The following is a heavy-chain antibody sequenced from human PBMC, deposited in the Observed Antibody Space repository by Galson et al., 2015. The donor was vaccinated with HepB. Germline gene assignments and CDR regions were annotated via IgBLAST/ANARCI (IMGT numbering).Heavy chain of an antibody. CDR3: AKAPSILTGSTSLY. D-gene: IGHD3-9*01. Sequence: SLRLSCAASGFTFNTYAVSWVRQAPGKGLEWVSSISGSGDSTYYADSVKGRFTISRDNSKNTLYLQMNSLRAEDTAIYYCAKAPSILTGSTSLYWGQGTLVTVSS. CDR2: ISGSGDST. J-gene: IGHJ4*02. V-gene: IGHV3-23*01. CDR1: GFTFNTYA.